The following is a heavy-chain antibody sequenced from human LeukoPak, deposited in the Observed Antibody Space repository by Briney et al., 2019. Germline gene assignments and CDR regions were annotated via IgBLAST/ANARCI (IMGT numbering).Heavy chain of an antibody. CDR3: ARADPGDAFDI. V-gene: IGHV4-30-4*08. J-gene: IGHJ3*02. CDR2: ILYSGTT. Sequence: LRLSCAASGFTFSSYAISWVRQPPGKGLEWFAYILYSGTTYNNPSLKLRLTISMNTSKNQFSLTLSSLTASDTAVYYCARADPGDAFDIWGQETMVTVSS. CDR1: GFTFSSYA.